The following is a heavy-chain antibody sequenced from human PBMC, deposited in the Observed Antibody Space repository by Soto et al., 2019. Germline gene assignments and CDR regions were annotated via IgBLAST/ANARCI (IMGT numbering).Heavy chain of an antibody. CDR2: ISGSGGST. V-gene: IGHV3-23*01. CDR3: ASAYGSGSYSNWFDP. J-gene: IGHJ5*02. D-gene: IGHD3-10*01. Sequence: GGSLRLSCAASGFTFSSYAMSWVRQAPGKRLEWVSAISGSGGSTYYADSVKGRFTISRDNSKNTLYLQMNSLRAEDTAVYYCASAYGSGSYSNWFDPWGQGTLVTAPQ. CDR1: GFTFSSYA.